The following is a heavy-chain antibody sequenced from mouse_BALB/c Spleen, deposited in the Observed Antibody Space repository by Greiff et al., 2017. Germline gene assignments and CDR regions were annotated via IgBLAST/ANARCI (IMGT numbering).Heavy chain of an antibody. Sequence: DVQLQESGPGLVKPSQSLSLTCTVTGYSITSDYAWNWIRQFPGNKLEWMGYISYSGSTSYNPSLKSRISITRDTSKNQFFLQLNSVTTEDTATYYCARSQDGYYYFDYWGQGTTLTVSS. J-gene: IGHJ2*01. CDR1: GYSITSDYA. CDR3: ARSQDGYYYFDY. CDR2: ISYSGST. D-gene: IGHD2-3*01. V-gene: IGHV3-2*02.